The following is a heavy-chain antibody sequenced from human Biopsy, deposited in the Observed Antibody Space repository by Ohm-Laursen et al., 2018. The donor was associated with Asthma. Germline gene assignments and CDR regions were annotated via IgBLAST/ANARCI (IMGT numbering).Heavy chain of an antibody. D-gene: IGHD6-13*01. CDR2: IYYSGTT. V-gene: IGHV4-39*01. CDR1: SGSGGYMRCGNYY. J-gene: IGHJ6*02. Sequence: GTLSLTCSLSSGSGGYMRCGNYYWGWVRQPPGKGLVWIGCIYYSGTTHYNPSIENQVTVSADTSKNQVSLNPTSVTAADTAVYYCVRGSSSWHHGPFHYYYGLDVWGQGTTATVSS. CDR3: VRGSSSWHHGPFHYYYGLDV.